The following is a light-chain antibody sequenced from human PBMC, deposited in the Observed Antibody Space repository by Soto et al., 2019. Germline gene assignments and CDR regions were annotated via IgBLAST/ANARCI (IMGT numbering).Light chain of an antibody. CDR2: GDT. V-gene: IGLV1-40*01. CDR1: SSDIGAGYG. J-gene: IGLJ1*01. Sequence: QSALTQPPSVSGAPGQRVTVSCTGSSSDIGAGYGVHWYQQLPGTAPKLLIYGDTNRPSGVPDRFSGSKSGTSASLAITGLQAEDEADYYCQSYDKSLTAYVFGTGTKLTVL. CDR3: QSYDKSLTAYV.